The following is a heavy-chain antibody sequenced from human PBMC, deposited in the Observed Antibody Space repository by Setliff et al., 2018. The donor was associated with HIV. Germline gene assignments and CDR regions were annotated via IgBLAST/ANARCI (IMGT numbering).Heavy chain of an antibody. V-gene: IGHV3-30*04. CDR1: GFTFSSYA. D-gene: IGHD3-22*01. CDR3: AREGYYDSRYYFDY. J-gene: IGHJ4*02. Sequence: GGSLRLSCAASGFTFSSYAMHWVRQAPGKGMEWVAVISYDGSNKYYADSVKGRFTISRDNSKNTLYLQMNSLRAEDTAVYYCAREGYYDSRYYFDYWGQGTLVTVSS. CDR2: ISYDGSNK.